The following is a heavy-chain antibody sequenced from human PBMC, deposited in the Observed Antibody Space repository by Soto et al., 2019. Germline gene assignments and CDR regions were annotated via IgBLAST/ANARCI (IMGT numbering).Heavy chain of an antibody. J-gene: IGHJ6*02. Sequence: SGPTLVNPTQTLTLTCTFSGFSLSTSGMCVSWIRQPPGKALEWLALIDWDDDKYYSTSLKTRLTISKDTSKNQVVLTMTNMGPVDTATYYCARRFTIFGINYGMDVWGQGTTVTVSS. D-gene: IGHD3-3*01. CDR2: IDWDDDK. V-gene: IGHV2-70*01. CDR1: GFSLSTSGMC. CDR3: ARRFTIFGINYGMDV.